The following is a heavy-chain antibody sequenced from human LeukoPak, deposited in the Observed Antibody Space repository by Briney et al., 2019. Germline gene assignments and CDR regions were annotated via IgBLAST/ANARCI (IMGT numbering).Heavy chain of an antibody. CDR3: ARDRGYSYVQDAFDI. CDR2: ISSSGSTI. V-gene: IGHV3-48*03. J-gene: IGHJ3*02. D-gene: IGHD5-18*01. CDR1: GFTFSSYE. Sequence: GGALRLSCAASGFTFSSYEMNWVRQAPGKGLEWVSYISSSGSTIYYADSVKGRFTISRDNAKNSLYLQMNSLRAEDTAVYYCARDRGYSYVQDAFDIWGQGTMVTVSS.